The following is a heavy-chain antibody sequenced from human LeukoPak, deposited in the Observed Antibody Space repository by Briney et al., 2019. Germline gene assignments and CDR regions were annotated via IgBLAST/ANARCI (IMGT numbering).Heavy chain of an antibody. CDR1: GYTFTSYG. Sequence: ASVKVSCKASGYTFTSYGISWVRQAPGQGLEWMGWISPYNGNTNYAQKLQGRVTMTTDTSTSTAYMELRSLRSDDTAVYYCARDFGDYDFWSGYEFDYWGQGTLVTVSS. D-gene: IGHD3-3*01. CDR3: ARDFGDYDFWSGYEFDY. CDR2: ISPYNGNT. J-gene: IGHJ4*02. V-gene: IGHV1-18*01.